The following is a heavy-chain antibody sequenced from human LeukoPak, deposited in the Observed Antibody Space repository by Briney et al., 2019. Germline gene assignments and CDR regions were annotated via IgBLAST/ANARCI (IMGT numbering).Heavy chain of an antibody. CDR2: IYYSGST. J-gene: IGHJ5*02. V-gene: IGHV4-39*07. D-gene: IGHD3-9*01. CDR1: GGSISSSSYY. CDR3: ARGGYVLRFFDWPDWFYP. Sequence: SETLSLTCTVSGGSISSSSYYWGWIRQPPGKGLEWIGSIYYSGSTNYNPSLKSRVTISVDTSKIQFSLKLSSVTAADTAVYYCARGGYVLRFFDWPDWFYPWGQGTLVTVSS.